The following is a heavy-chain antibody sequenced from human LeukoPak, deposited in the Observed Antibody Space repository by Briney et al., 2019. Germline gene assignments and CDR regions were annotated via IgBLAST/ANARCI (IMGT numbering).Heavy chain of an antibody. CDR3: ARDFAREFTIDY. Sequence: GGSLRLSCAASGFTFSNYNMNWVRQPPGKGLQWVSYISSSSNIIYYADSVKGRFAISRDNAKNSLFLQMNSPRAEDTAVYYCARDFAREFTIDYWGQGTLVTVSS. V-gene: IGHV3-48*01. J-gene: IGHJ4*02. CDR1: GFTFSNYN. CDR2: ISSSSNII. D-gene: IGHD3-10*01.